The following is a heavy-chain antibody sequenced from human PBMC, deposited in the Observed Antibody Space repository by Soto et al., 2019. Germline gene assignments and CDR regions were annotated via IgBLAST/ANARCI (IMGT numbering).Heavy chain of an antibody. V-gene: IGHV5-51*01. CDR1: GYSFTSYW. Sequence: VEPLTISGQGSGYSFTSYWNVWVLQMPGKGLEWMGIIYPGDSDTRYSPSFQGQVTISADKSISTAYLQWSSLKASDTAMYYCARLRGSYGNDAFYIWGQGTMVTLS. J-gene: IGHJ3*02. CDR2: IYPGDSDT. CDR3: ARLRGSYGNDAFYI. D-gene: IGHD1-26*01.